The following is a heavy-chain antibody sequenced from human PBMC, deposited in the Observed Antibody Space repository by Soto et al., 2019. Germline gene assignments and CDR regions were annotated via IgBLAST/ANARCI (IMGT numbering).Heavy chain of an antibody. Sequence: QVQLVESGGGLVKPGGSLRLSCAVSGFTFSDYYMTCIRQAPGTGLEWVSYISSSTSHTNYADSVKGRFTISRDNAKNSLFLQMNSLRAEDTAVYYCARGRGAAADYFDFWGQGTLVTVSS. J-gene: IGHJ4*02. D-gene: IGHD6-13*01. CDR1: GFTFSDYY. CDR3: ARGRGAAADYFDF. CDR2: ISSSTSHT. V-gene: IGHV3-11*05.